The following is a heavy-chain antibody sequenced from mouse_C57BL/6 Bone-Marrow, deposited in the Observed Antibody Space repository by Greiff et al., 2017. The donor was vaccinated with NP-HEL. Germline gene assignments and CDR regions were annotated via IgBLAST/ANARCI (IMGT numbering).Heavy chain of an antibody. Sequence: EVQLQQSGTVLARPGASVKMSCKTSGYTFTSYWMHWVKQRPGQGLEWIGAIYPGNSDTSYNQKFKGKAKLTAVTSASTAYMGLSSLTNEDAAVYYCTGGTTVLRYFDVWGTGTTVTVAS. CDR1: GYTFTSYW. CDR3: TGGTTVLRYFDV. D-gene: IGHD1-1*01. V-gene: IGHV1-5*01. J-gene: IGHJ1*03. CDR2: IYPGNSDT.